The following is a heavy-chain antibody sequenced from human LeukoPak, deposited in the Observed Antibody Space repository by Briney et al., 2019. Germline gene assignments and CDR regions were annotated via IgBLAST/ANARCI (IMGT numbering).Heavy chain of an antibody. CDR2: ISGSGGST. J-gene: IGHJ4*02. V-gene: IGHV3-23*01. CDR1: GFTFSSYA. D-gene: IGHD3-10*01. CDR3: AKRGYYGSGSYEPLDY. Sequence: GGSLRLSCAASGFTFSSYAVSWVRQAPGKGLEWVSAISGSGGSTYYADSVKGRFTISSDNSKNTLYLQMNSLRAEDTAVYYCAKRGYYGSGSYEPLDYWGQGTLVTVSS.